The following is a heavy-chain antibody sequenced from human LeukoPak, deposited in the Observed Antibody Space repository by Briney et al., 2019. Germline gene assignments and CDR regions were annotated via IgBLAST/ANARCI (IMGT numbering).Heavy chain of an antibody. Sequence: ISSVRQAGGQGLGCMGWIGSYAGNSYYAQEFQGRLTVTTDTSSSTAYMELRSLRSDDPAVYYCARDFLNFDDSRGYYRHFDSWGQGTLVTVSS. V-gene: IGHV1-18*01. D-gene: IGHD3-22*01. CDR3: ARDFLNFDDSRGYYRHFDS. J-gene: IGHJ5*01. CDR2: IGSYAGNS.